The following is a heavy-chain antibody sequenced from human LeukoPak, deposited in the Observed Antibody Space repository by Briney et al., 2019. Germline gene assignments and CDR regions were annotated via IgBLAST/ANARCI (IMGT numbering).Heavy chain of an antibody. CDR1: GFTFSSYA. CDR2: IYSGGST. D-gene: IGHD6-13*01. J-gene: IGHJ3*02. CDR3: ARDRPGKAAFDI. Sequence: GGSLRLSCAASGFTFSSYAMSWVRQAPGKGLEWVSVIYSGGSTYYADSVKGRFSISRDNSKNTLYLQMNSLRAEDTAVYYCARDRPGKAAFDIWGQGTMVTVSS. V-gene: IGHV3-66*01.